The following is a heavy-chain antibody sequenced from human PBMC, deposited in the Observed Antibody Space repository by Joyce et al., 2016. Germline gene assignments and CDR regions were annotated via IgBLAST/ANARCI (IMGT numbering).Heavy chain of an antibody. J-gene: IGHJ5*01. CDR2: INTNTGNP. D-gene: IGHD6-13*01. CDR3: AVAATGAGDCFDS. V-gene: IGHV7-4-1*02. CDR1: GYTFRTNT. Sequence: QVQLVQSGSELKKPGASVKVSCKASGYTFRTNTMNWGRQAPGQGPEWMGWINTNTGNPTYAQAFTGRFVFSLDTSVSTAYLQISNRKAEDTAVYYCAVAATGAGDCFDSWGQGTLVTVSS.